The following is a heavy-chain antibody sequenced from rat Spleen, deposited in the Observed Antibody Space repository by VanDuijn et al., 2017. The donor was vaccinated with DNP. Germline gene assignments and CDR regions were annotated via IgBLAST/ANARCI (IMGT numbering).Heavy chain of an antibody. CDR3: ARATRGGVFPSYYWYFDF. J-gene: IGHJ1*01. Sequence: EVQLVESGGDLVQPGRSLKLSCVASRFTFNSYWMAWIRQVPGKGLEWVAYISYDGGSTNYGDSVKGRFTISRDIAKSTLYLQMNSLRAEDMATYYCARATRGGVFPSYYWYFDFWGPGTMVTVSS. CDR2: ISYDGGST. CDR1: RFTFNSYW. V-gene: IGHV5-31*01. D-gene: IGHD1-4*01.